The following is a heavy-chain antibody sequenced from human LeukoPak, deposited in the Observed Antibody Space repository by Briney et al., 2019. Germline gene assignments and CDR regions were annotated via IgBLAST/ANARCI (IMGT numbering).Heavy chain of an antibody. D-gene: IGHD3-22*01. CDR1: GGPISSGSYY. V-gene: IGHV4-61*02. J-gene: IGHJ5*02. Sequence: SETLSLTCTVSGGPISSGSYYWSWIRQPAGKGLEWIGRIYTSGSTNYDPSLKSRVTISVDTSKNQFSLKLGSVTAADTAVYYCARENDTYYYDSSGYYYNWFDPWGQGTLVTVSS. CDR3: ARENDTYYYDSSGYYYNWFDP. CDR2: IYTSGST.